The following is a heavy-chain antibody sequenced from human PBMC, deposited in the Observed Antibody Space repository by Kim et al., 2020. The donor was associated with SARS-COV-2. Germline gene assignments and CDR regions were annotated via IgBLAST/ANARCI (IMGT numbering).Heavy chain of an antibody. CDR3: AGDGSGKGGWFDP. D-gene: IGHD3-10*01. V-gene: IGHV4-31*02. Sequence: YYPSTKRRVTISVDTSKNQFSLKLSSVTAADTAVYYCAGDGSGKGGWFDPWGQGTLVTVSS. J-gene: IGHJ5*02.